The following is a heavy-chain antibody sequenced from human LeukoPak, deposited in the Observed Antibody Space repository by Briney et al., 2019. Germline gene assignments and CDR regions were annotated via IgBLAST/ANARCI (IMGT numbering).Heavy chain of an antibody. CDR3: ARDGGADYDSSGSDY. CDR1: GYTFTSYG. V-gene: IGHV1-18*01. D-gene: IGHD3-22*01. Sequence: ASVKVSCKASGYTFTSYGISWVRQAPGQGLEWMGWISAYNGNTNYAQKLQSRVTMTTDTSTSTAYMELRSLRSDDTAVYYCARDGGADYDSSGSDYWGQGTLVTVSS. J-gene: IGHJ4*02. CDR2: ISAYNGNT.